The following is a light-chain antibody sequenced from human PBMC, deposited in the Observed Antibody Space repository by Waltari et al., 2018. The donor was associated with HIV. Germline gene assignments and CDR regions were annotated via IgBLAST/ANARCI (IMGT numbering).Light chain of an antibody. CDR2: DVS. V-gene: IGLV2-11*01. CDR1: SSDVGVYNF. CDR3: CSYAGSYPVV. J-gene: IGLJ2*01. Sequence: QSALTQPRSVSGSPGQSVTISCTGTSSDVGVYNFVSWYQQHPGKAPKLMIYDVSKRPSGVPDRCSGSRSGNTASLTSSVLQAEDEADYYCCSYAGSYPVVFGGGTKLTVL.